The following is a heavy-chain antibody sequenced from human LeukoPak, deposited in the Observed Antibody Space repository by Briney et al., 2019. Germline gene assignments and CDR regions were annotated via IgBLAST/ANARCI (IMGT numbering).Heavy chain of an antibody. CDR1: GYTFSGYY. CDR2: ISAYNGNT. D-gene: IGHD1-26*01. V-gene: IGHV1-18*04. CDR3: ARDQIVGAIDY. Sequence: ASVKVSCKASGYTFSGYYFHWVRQAPGQGLEWMGWISAYNGNTNYAQKLQGRVTMTTDTSTSTAYMELRSLRSDDTAVYYCARDQIVGAIDYWGQGTLVTVS. J-gene: IGHJ4*02.